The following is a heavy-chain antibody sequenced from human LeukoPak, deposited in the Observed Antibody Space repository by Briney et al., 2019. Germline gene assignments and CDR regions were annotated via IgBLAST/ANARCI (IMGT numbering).Heavy chain of an antibody. Sequence: SETLSLTCAVYGGSLSGYYWSWIRPPPRKGLEWIGELNHSGSTNYNPSLKSRVTISVDTSKNQFSLKLSSVTAADTAVYYCARWLVGGYYKRAFDIWGQGTMVTVSS. CDR2: LNHSGST. J-gene: IGHJ3*02. D-gene: IGHD1-26*01. V-gene: IGHV4-34*01. CDR1: GGSLSGYY. CDR3: ARWLVGGYYKRAFDI.